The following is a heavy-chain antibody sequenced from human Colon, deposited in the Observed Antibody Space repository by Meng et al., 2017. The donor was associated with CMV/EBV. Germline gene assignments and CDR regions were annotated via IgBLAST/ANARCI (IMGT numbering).Heavy chain of an antibody. CDR1: GLPFSSYW. V-gene: IGHV3-74*01. CDR3: ARYEYADYVLDH. CDR2: TNSDGSST. D-gene: IGHD4-17*01. Sequence: ADSGLPFSSYWMHWVRRAPGKGLVWVSRTNSDGSSTVYADSVKGRFTISRDNAKNTLYLQMNSLRAEDTAVYYCARYEYADYVLDHWGQGTLVTVSS. J-gene: IGHJ5*02.